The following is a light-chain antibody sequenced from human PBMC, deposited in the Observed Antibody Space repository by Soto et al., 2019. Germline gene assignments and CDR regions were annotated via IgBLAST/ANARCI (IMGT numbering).Light chain of an antibody. CDR1: QTVSSIY. V-gene: IGKV3-20*01. CDR2: DAS. Sequence: EIVLTQSPGTLSLSPGERATLSCRASQTVSSIYSAWYQQKPGQAPRLLIYDASSRAPGIPDRFGGSGSGTDFTLTISRLEPEDFAVYYCQQFGTSPPSTFGQGTRLEIK. CDR3: QQFGTSPPST. J-gene: IGKJ5*01.